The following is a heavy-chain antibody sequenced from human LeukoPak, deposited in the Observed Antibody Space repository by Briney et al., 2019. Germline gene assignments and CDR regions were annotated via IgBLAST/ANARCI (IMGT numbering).Heavy chain of an antibody. V-gene: IGHV3-9*01. D-gene: IGHD1-26*01. Sequence: GGSLRLSCAAPGFTFDDYAMHWVRQAPGKGLEWVSGISWNSGSIGYADSVKGRFSISRDNAKNSLYLQMNSLRAEDTALYYCAKDIGSGSQPFFDYWGQGTLVTVSS. J-gene: IGHJ4*02. CDR2: ISWNSGSI. CDR1: GFTFDDYA. CDR3: AKDIGSGSQPFFDY.